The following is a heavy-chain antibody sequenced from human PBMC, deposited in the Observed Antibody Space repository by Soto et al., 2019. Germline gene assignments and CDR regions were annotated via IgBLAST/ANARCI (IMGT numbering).Heavy chain of an antibody. V-gene: IGHV1-69*02. Sequence: QVQLVQSGSEVKKPGSSVKVSCKASGGTFSIYTISWVRQAPGQGLEWMGRVIPIFDVTSYAQRFQGRVTITADKSTTPAYMELSSLRSEDTAVYYCARDRDNSNWPNFDYWGQGTLVTVSS. D-gene: IGHD6-13*01. CDR3: ARDRDNSNWPNFDY. J-gene: IGHJ4*02. CDR2: VIPIFDVT. CDR1: GGTFSIYT.